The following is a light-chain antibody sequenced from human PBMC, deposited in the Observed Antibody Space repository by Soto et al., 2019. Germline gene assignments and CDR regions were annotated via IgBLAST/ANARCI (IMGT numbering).Light chain of an antibody. CDR1: QFVSTN. Sequence: EVVMTQSPATLSVSPGERVTLSCRASQFVSTNLAWYQQKPGQPPRLLIYSASTRATGIPARFNGSGSGTEFTLTISSLQSEDFGVYYCQQFNNWPPLTFGGGTKVEIK. V-gene: IGKV3-15*01. J-gene: IGKJ4*01. CDR2: SAS. CDR3: QQFNNWPPLT.